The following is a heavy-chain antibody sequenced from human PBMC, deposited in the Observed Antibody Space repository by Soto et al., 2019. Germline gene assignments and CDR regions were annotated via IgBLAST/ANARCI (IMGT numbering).Heavy chain of an antibody. V-gene: IGHV4-4*02. CDR3: ANRPLVGAAI. D-gene: IGHD1-26*01. CDR1: GGSISNSNC. J-gene: IGHJ4*02. Sequence: QVQLQESGPGLVKPSGTLSLTCAVFGGSISNSNCWTWVRQPPGKGLDWIGEIFHSGSTNYNSSLMGRVTISVDKANNQFSLKLSSVTAADTAVYYFANRPLVGAAIWGQGTLVTVSS. CDR2: IFHSGST.